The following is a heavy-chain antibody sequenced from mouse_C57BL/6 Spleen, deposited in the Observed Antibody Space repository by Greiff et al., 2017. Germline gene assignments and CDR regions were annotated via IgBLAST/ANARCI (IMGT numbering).Heavy chain of an antibody. CDR2: IDPETGGT. CDR3: KDDADYDAMDD. Sequence: QVQLQQSGAELVRPGASVTLSCKASGYTFTDYEMHWVKQTPVHGLEWIGAIDPETGGTAYNQKFKGKAILTADKSSSTAYMELRSLTSEDSAVYYCKDDADYDAMDDWGQGTTVTVSS. D-gene: IGHD2-12*01. CDR1: GYTFTDYE. V-gene: IGHV1-15*01. J-gene: IGHJ4*01.